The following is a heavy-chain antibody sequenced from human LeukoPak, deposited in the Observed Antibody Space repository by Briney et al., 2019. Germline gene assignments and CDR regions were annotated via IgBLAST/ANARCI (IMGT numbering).Heavy chain of an antibody. CDR2: ISWNSDTI. CDR3: VKDIGARPRNCGGDCYLAT. Sequence: GGSLRLSCAASRFNFDDYGMHWVRQAPGKGLEWVSGISWNSDTIGYADSVKGRFTISRDNAKSSLYLQMNSLRTDDTALYYCVKDIGARPRNCGGDCYLATWGLGTLVIVSS. V-gene: IGHV3-9*01. D-gene: IGHD2-21*02. J-gene: IGHJ4*02. CDR1: RFNFDDYG.